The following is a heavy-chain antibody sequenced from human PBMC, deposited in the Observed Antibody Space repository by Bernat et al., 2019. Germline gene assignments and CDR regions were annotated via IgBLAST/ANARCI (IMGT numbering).Heavy chain of an antibody. V-gene: IGHV1-24*01. J-gene: IGHJ4*02. Sequence: QVQLVQSGAEVKKPGASVKVSCKVSGYTLTELSMHWVRQAPGKGLEWMGGFDPEDGETIYAQKFPGRVSMTEETSTDTAYMELSSLRSEDTAVYYCATPNGRYYHDSSGFDYWGQGTLVTVSS. CDR2: FDPEDGET. D-gene: IGHD3-22*01. CDR3: ATPNGRYYHDSSGFDY. CDR1: GYTLTELS.